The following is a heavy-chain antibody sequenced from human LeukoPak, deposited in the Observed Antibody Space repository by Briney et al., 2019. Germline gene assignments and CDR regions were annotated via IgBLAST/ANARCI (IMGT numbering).Heavy chain of an antibody. CDR2: INPNSGGT. CDR3: ASRYSSGSYFDY. Sequence: ASVRVSCKASGYTFTGYYMHWVRQAPGQGLEWMGWINPNSGGTNYAQKFQGRVTMTRDTSISTAYMELSRLRSDDTAVYYCASRYSSGSYFDYWGQGTLVTVSS. CDR1: GYTFTGYY. V-gene: IGHV1-2*02. D-gene: IGHD6-19*01. J-gene: IGHJ4*02.